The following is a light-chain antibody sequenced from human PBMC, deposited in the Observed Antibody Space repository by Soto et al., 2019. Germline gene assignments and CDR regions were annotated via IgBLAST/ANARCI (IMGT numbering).Light chain of an antibody. Sequence: DTALTRAAATRFAKVGERVTITRRASQNIYTWLAWYQQKPGKAPKLLIYEASSLETGVPSRFSGSGSGTEFTLTISSLQPDDFATCYCQPYNAFWTFAQGTKVDI. CDR3: QPYNAFWT. CDR1: QNIYTW. J-gene: IGKJ1*01. CDR2: EAS. V-gene: IGKV1-5*03.